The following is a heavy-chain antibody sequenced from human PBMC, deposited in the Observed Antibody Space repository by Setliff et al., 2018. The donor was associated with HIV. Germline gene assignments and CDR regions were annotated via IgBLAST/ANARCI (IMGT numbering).Heavy chain of an antibody. Sequence: ASVKVSCKVSGYTLTELSIHWVRQAPGKGLEWMGGFDPQYDKTFYAQKFQGRVTMSEDTSTDTGYMELSSLRSEDTAVYYCATRAYDSRGYLRSRVSGAAFDIWGQGTMVTVSS. CDR1: GYTLTELS. CDR3: ATRAYDSRGYLRSRVSGAAFDI. D-gene: IGHD3-22*01. V-gene: IGHV1-24*01. CDR2: FDPQYDKT. J-gene: IGHJ3*02.